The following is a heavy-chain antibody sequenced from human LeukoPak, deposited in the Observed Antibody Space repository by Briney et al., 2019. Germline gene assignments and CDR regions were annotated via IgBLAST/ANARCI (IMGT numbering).Heavy chain of an antibody. D-gene: IGHD1-1*01. CDR2: INPNSGGT. CDR1: GYTFTGYY. Sequence: ASVTVSCKASGYTFTGYYMHWVRQAPGQGLEWMGWINPNSGGTNYAQKFQGRVTMTRDTSISTAYMELSRLRSDDTAVYYCARDPIWRYGFRQAFDIWGQGTMVTVSS. CDR3: ARDPIWRYGFRQAFDI. J-gene: IGHJ3*02. V-gene: IGHV1-2*02.